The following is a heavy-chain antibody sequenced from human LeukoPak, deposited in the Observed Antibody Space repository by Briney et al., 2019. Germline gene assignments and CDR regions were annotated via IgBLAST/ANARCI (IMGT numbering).Heavy chain of an antibody. D-gene: IGHD5-24*01. CDR1: GGSISSGSYY. J-gene: IGHJ4*02. CDR2: IYYSGST. Sequence: SETLSLTCTVSGGSISSGSYYWGWIRQPPGKGLEWIGSIYYSGSTHYNPSLKSRVTISLDTSKNQFSLKLSSVTAADTAVYYCARDGEMATIENYFDYWGQGTLVTVSS. V-gene: IGHV4-39*07. CDR3: ARDGEMATIENYFDY.